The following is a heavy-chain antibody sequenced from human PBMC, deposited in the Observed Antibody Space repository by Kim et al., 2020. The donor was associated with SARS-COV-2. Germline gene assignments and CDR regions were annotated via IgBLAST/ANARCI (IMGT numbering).Heavy chain of an antibody. CDR3: ARGVGSSSWFAPFDY. D-gene: IGHD6-13*01. J-gene: IGHJ4*01. CDR1: GGSVSSGSYY. CDR2: IYYSGST. Sequence: SETLSLTCTVSGGSVSSGSYYWSWIRQPPRKGLEWIGYIYYSGSTNYNPSLKSRVTISVDTSKNQFSLKLSSVTAADTAVYYCARGVGSSSWFAPFDYWG. V-gene: IGHV4-61*01.